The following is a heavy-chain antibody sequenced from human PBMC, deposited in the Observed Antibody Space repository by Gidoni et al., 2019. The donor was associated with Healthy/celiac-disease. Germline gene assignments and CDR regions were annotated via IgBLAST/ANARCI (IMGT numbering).Heavy chain of an antibody. CDR2: ISSSSSYI. Sequence: EVQLVESGGGLVKPGGSLRLSCAASGFTFSSYSLHWVRQAPGKGLEWVSSISSSSSYIYYADSVKGRFTISRDNAKNSLYLQMNSLRAEDTAVYYCARDWGARTVTTVTIRGDYYYGMDVWGQGTTVTVSS. CDR3: ARDWGARTVTTVTIRGDYYYGMDV. CDR1: GFTFSSYS. D-gene: IGHD4-17*01. J-gene: IGHJ6*02. V-gene: IGHV3-21*01.